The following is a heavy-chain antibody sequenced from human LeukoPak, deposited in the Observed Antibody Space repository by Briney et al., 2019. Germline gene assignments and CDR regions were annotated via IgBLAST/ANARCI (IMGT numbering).Heavy chain of an antibody. V-gene: IGHV3-48*04. J-gene: IGHJ4*02. CDR2: ISSSSSTI. CDR3: ARDERLLSFLK. D-gene: IGHD3-3*01. Sequence: GGSLRLSCTASGFTFSSYSMNWVRQAPGKGLEWVSYISSSSSTIYYADSVKGRFTISRDNAKNTLYLQMNSLRAEDTAIYYCARDERLLSFLKWGQGTLVTVSS. CDR1: GFTFSSYS.